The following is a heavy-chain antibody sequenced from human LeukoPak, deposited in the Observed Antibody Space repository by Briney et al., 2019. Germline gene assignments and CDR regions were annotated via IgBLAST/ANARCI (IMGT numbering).Heavy chain of an antibody. CDR2: IRSKANSFVK. Sequence: GGSLRLSCAASGFAFSGSAIHWVRQASGKGLEWVGRIRSKANSFVKTYAASLEGRFTISRDDSSNTAYLQMNRLKTEDTAVYYCAKDPQNGGADYWGQGTLVTVSS. V-gene: IGHV3-73*01. D-gene: IGHD4-23*01. CDR1: GFAFSGSA. CDR3: AKDPQNGGADY. J-gene: IGHJ4*02.